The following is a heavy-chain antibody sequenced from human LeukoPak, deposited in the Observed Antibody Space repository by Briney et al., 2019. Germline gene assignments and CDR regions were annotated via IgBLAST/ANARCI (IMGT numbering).Heavy chain of an antibody. CDR3: AKDLVADWLSEPLDY. V-gene: IGHV3-21*01. CDR2: ISSSSSDI. D-gene: IGHD3-9*01. J-gene: IGHJ4*02. CDR1: GFTFSDYT. Sequence: PGGSLRLSCVASGFTFSDYTMNWVRQAPGKGLEWVSSISSSSSDIYYADSVKGRFTISRDNAKKSLSLQMNSLRAEDTAVYYCAKDLVADWLSEPLDYWGQGTLVTVSS.